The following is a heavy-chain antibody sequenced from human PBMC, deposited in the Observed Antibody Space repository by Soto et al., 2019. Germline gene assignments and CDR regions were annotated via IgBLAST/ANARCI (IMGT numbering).Heavy chain of an antibody. J-gene: IGHJ4*02. CDR1: GLTFNSYA. D-gene: IGHD4-17*01. Sequence: PGGSLRLSCAASGLTFNSYAMSWVRQAPGKGLEWVSAISASGDSTYYADSVKGRFTISRDNSKNTLYLQMNSLRAEDTAVYYCARDFFGYGGALDYWGQGTLVTVSS. CDR3: ARDFFGYGGALDY. V-gene: IGHV3-23*01. CDR2: ISASGDST.